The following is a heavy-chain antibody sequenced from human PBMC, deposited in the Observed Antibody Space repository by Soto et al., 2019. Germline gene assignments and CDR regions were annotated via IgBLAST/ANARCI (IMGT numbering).Heavy chain of an antibody. CDR3: ARVPDR. V-gene: IGHV4-28*03. J-gene: IGHJ5*02. Sequence: PSETLSLTCAVSGYSISSSNWWGWVRQPPGRGLEWIGYISYSGTTYYNPSLKSRVTMSIDTSKNQFSLKLSSVAAADTAVYYCARVPDRWGQGTLVTVSS. CDR1: GYSISSSNW. D-gene: IGHD2-2*01. CDR2: ISYSGTT.